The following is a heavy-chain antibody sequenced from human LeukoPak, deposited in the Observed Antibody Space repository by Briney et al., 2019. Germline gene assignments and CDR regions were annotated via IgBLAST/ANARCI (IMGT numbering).Heavy chain of an antibody. Sequence: GGPLRLSCVASGFTFNTYSMNWFRQAPGKGLEWISYISSSSATIYYADSVKGRFIISRDNAKNSLYLQMNSLRADDTAVYYCARGRDLFDSWGQGTLVIVSS. CDR1: GFTFNTYS. V-gene: IGHV3-48*04. CDR3: ARGRDLFDS. CDR2: ISSSSATI. J-gene: IGHJ4*02.